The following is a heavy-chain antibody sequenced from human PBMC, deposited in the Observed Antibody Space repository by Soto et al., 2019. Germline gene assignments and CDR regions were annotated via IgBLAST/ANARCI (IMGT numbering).Heavy chain of an antibody. CDR1: GGSFSGYF. D-gene: IGHD6-19*01. V-gene: IGHV4-34*01. CDR2: VNDSGST. CDR3: AVLKAVGAYFFGMDV. J-gene: IGHJ6*01. Sequence: SETLSLTCAVSGGSFSGYFWSWIRQPPGKGLEWIGEVNDSGSTNYNPSLKSRVSIAMDASKNQFSLKLTSVTAADSAVYYCAVLKAVGAYFFGMDVWGQVTKVTFSS.